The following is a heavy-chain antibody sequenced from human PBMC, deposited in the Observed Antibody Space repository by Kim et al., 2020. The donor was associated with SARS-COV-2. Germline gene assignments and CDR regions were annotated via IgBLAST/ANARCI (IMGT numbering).Heavy chain of an antibody. D-gene: IGHD6-13*01. CDR1: GGSISSYY. CDR2: IYTSGST. V-gene: IGHV4-4*07. Sequence: SETLSLTCTVSGGSISSYYWSWIRQPAGKGLEWIGRIYTSGSTNYNPSLKSRVTISVDTSKNQFSLKLSSVTAADTAVYYCARDHSSSWTYRGWFDPWGQGTLVTVSS. J-gene: IGHJ5*02. CDR3: ARDHSSSWTYRGWFDP.